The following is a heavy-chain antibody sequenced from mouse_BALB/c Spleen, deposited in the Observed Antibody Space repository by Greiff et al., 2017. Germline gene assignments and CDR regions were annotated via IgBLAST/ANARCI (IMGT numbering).Heavy chain of an antibody. CDR1: GYTFTSYW. J-gene: IGHJ3*01. CDR2: IYPGDGDT. V-gene: IGHV1-87*01. D-gene: IGHD2-3*01. CDR3: ARGDDGYYG. Sequence: VQLQQSGAELARPGASVKLSCKASGYTFTSYWMQWVKQRPGQGLEWIGAIYPGDGDTRYTQKFKGKATLTAEKSSSTAYMQLSSLASEDSAVYYCARGDDGYYGWGQGTLVTVSA.